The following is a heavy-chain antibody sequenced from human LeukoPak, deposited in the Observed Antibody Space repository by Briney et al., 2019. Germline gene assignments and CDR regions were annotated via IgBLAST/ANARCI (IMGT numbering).Heavy chain of an antibody. CDR2: ISSSSSYI. V-gene: IGHV3-21*04. D-gene: IGHD2-2*01. J-gene: IGHJ4*02. CDR1: GFTFSSYS. CDR3: AKKFCTSSNCPPFDC. Sequence: GGSLRLSCAASGFTFSSYSMNWVSQAPGKGLEWVSSISSSSSYIYYADSVKGRFTISRDNSKNTLYLQMKSLRAEDTAVYYCAKKFCTSSNCPPFDCWGQGTLVTVSS.